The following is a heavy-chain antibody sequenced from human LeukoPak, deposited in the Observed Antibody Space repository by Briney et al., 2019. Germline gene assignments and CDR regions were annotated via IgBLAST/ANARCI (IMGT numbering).Heavy chain of an antibody. CDR2: ISSSGSTI. V-gene: IGHV3-11*04. Sequence: LSLTCAVYGGSFSGYYWSWIRQPPGKGLEWVSYISSSGSTIYYADSVKGRFTISRDNAKNSLYLQMNSLRAEDTAVYYCARVEIQLWFDYWGQGTLVTVSS. J-gene: IGHJ4*02. D-gene: IGHD5-18*01. CDR3: ARVEIQLWFDY. CDR1: GGSFSGYY.